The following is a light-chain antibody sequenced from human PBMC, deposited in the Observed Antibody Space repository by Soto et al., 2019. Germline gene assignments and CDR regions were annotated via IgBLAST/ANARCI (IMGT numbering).Light chain of an antibody. Sequence: DIQMTQSPSSLSASIGDRVTITCRASQSISSYLNWYHQKPGKAPNLLIYTASSLQSGVPSRFSGSGSGTEFTLTISSLQPEDFATYYCQQSYSPSITFGQGTRLGIK. V-gene: IGKV1-39*01. CDR1: QSISSY. J-gene: IGKJ5*01. CDR3: QQSYSPSIT. CDR2: TAS.